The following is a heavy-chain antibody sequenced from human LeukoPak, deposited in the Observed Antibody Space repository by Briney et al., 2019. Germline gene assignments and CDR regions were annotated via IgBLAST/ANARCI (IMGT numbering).Heavy chain of an antibody. J-gene: IGHJ4*02. Sequence: PSETLSLTCAVYGGSFSGYYWSWIRQPPGKGLEWIGEINHSGSTNYNPSLKSRVTISVDTSKNQFSLKLSSVTAAEPAVYYCASHIVVVPAAMWYWGQGTLVTVTS. D-gene: IGHD2-2*01. CDR3: ASHIVVVPAAMWY. CDR1: GGSFSGYY. CDR2: INHSGST. V-gene: IGHV4-34*01.